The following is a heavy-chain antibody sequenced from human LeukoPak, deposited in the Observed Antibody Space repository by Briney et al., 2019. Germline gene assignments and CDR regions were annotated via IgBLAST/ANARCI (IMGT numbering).Heavy chain of an antibody. D-gene: IGHD6-19*01. CDR3: AAIAVAVNWEYFDY. J-gene: IGHJ4*02. CDR2: IVVGSGNT. Sequence: VASVKVSCKASGFTFTSSAMQWVRQARGQRLEWIGWIVVGSGNTNYAQKFQERVTITRDMSTSTAYMELSSLRSEDTAVYYCAAIAVAVNWEYFDYWGQGTLVTVSS. CDR1: GFTFTSSA. V-gene: IGHV1-58*02.